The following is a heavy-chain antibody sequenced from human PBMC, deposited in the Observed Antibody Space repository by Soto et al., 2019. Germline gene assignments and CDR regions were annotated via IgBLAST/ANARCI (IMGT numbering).Heavy chain of an antibody. Sequence: GGSLRLSCEASGFTFSNYGMHWVRQAPGKGLEWAAVIMYDGSNKYYAASVKGRFTISRDNSKNTLYLQLNSLRPEDTAVYYCAKDVPGYIFATLDYWGLGTLVTVSS. CDR3: AKDVPGYIFATLDY. V-gene: IGHV3-30*02. CDR1: GFTFSNYG. J-gene: IGHJ4*02. CDR2: IMYDGSNK. D-gene: IGHD2-15*01.